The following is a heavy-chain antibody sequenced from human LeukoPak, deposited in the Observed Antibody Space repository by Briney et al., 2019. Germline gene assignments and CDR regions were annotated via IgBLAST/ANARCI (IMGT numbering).Heavy chain of an antibody. CDR3: ARGHPTGYSYGCY. J-gene: IGHJ4*02. V-gene: IGHV3-53*01. CDR2: IYSGGTT. D-gene: IGHD5-18*01. CDR1: GFSVSSNY. Sequence: GGSLRLSCAASGFSVSSNYMSWVRQAPGKGLEWVSVIYSGGTTYYADSVKGRFTISRDNSKNTLYLQMNSLRAEDTAVYYCARGHPTGYSYGCYWGQGTLVTVSS.